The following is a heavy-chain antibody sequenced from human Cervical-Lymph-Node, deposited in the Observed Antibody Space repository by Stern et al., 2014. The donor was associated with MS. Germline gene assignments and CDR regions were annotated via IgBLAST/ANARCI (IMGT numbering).Heavy chain of an antibody. CDR1: GGSFSMDS. D-gene: IGHD6-13*01. CDR3: ARDQGGIADS. V-gene: IGHV1-69*01. Sequence: VQLVESGAEVKKPGSSVKVSCKASGGSFSMDSISWVRQAPGQVLEWMGGLTPMFGTSHYAQKVQGRVTPTADVSTSTAYMELTSLRSEDTAVYFCARDQGGIADSWGQGTLVIVSS. J-gene: IGHJ4*02. CDR2: LTPMFGTS.